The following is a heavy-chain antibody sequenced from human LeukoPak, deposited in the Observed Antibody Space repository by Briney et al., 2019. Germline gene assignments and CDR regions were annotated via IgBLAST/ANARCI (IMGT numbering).Heavy chain of an antibody. CDR1: GFTFSSYA. CDR3: AKDEEAMVAYFDY. CDR2: ISGSGGST. D-gene: IGHD5-18*01. J-gene: IGHJ4*02. V-gene: IGHV3-23*01. Sequence: GGSLRLSCAASGFTFSSYAMSWVRQAPGKGLERVSAISGSGGSTYYADSVKGRFTISRDNSKNTLYLQMNSLRAEDTAVYYCAKDEEAMVAYFDYWGQGTLVTVSS.